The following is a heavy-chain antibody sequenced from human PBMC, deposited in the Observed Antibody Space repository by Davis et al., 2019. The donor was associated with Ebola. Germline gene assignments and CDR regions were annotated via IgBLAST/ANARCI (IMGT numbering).Heavy chain of an antibody. D-gene: IGHD6-6*01. V-gene: IGHV4-39*01. CDR3: ARHLSFIAAGGY. CDR2: IYYSGST. J-gene: IGHJ4*02. CDR1: GGPISSSSYY. Sequence: PGGSLRLSCTVSGGPISSSSYYWGWIRQPPGKGLEWIGIIYYSGSTYYNPSLKSRVTISVDTSKNQFSLKLSSVSAADTAVYYCARHLSFIAAGGYWGQGTLVTVSS.